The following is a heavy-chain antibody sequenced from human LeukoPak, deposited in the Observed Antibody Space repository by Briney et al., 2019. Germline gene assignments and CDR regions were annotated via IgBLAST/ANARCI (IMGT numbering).Heavy chain of an antibody. CDR2: ISGSGGST. Sequence: PGGSLRLSCAGSGYTFRIYAMSWVRQAPGKGLEWVSAISGSGGSTYYADSVKGRFTISRDNSKNTLYLQMNSLRAEDTAMYYCSGYYHGFPYWGQGTLVTVSS. D-gene: IGHD3-10*01. CDR1: GYTFRIYA. J-gene: IGHJ4*02. CDR3: SGYYHGFPY. V-gene: IGHV3-23*01.